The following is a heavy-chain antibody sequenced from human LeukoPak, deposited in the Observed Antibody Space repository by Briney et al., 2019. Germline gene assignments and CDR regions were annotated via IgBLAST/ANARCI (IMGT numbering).Heavy chain of an antibody. D-gene: IGHD5-12*01. CDR2: IRYDGSNK. V-gene: IGHV3-30*02. Sequence: SGGSLRLPCAASGFTFSSYGMHWVRQAPGKGLEWVTFIRYDGSNKYYADSVKGRFTISRDNSKNTLYLQMNSLRAEDTAVYYCARDPNGVVATIGDAFDMWGQGTMVTVSS. CDR3: ARDPNGVVATIGDAFDM. J-gene: IGHJ3*02. CDR1: GFTFSSYG.